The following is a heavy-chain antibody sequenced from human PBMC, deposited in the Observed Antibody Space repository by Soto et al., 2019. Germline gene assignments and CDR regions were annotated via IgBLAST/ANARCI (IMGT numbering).Heavy chain of an antibody. V-gene: IGHV3-30*18. D-gene: IGHD2-8*01. CDR1: GFTFSSYG. J-gene: IGHJ4*02. Sequence: GGSLRLSCAASGFTFSSYGMHWVRQAPGKGLEWVAVISYDGSNKYYADSVKGRFTISRDNSKDTLYLQMNSLRTEDTAVYYCAKDLLSIETWSPLDYWGQGTLVTVSS. CDR3: AKDLLSIETWSPLDY. CDR2: ISYDGSNK.